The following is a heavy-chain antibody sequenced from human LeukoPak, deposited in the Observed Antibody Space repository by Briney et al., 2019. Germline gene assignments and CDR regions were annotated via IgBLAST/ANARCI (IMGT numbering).Heavy chain of an antibody. CDR3: ARGRPHGNDY. Sequence: GGSLRLSCAASGFTFSNYAMTWVRQAPGKGLEWVSATTGSGTGTYYADSVKGRFTISRDNSKNTLYLQMNSLRVEDTAVYYCARGRPHGNDYWGQGTLVTVSS. CDR2: TTGSGTGT. V-gene: IGHV3-23*01. J-gene: IGHJ4*02. D-gene: IGHD4-23*01. CDR1: GFTFSNYA.